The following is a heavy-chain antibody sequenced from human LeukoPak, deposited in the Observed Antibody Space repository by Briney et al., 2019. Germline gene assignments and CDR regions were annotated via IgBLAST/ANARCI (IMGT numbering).Heavy chain of an antibody. CDR1: GYSFTSYW. CDR2: IDPSDSYT. D-gene: IGHD2-2*01. J-gene: IGHJ4*02. CDR3: ARRPRFVVVSAAIGEDY. Sequence: GESLKISCKGSGYSFTSYWISWVRQMPGKGLEWMGRIDPSDSYTNYSPSFQGHVTISADKSISTAYLQWSSLKASDTAMYYCARRPRFVVVSAAIGEDYWGQGTLVTASS. V-gene: IGHV5-10-1*01.